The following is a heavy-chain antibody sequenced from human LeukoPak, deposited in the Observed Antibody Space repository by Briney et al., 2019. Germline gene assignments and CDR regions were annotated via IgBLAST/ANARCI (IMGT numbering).Heavy chain of an antibody. J-gene: IGHJ3*02. CDR3: AKDGAVAGTMDAFDI. D-gene: IGHD6-19*01. CDR2: ISGSGGNT. CDR1: GFTFSSYA. Sequence: PGGSLRLSCVASGFTFSSYAMNWVRQAPGKGLEWVSAISGSGGNTYYADSVKGRFTISRDKSKNTLYLQMNSLRAEGTAVYYCAKDGAVAGTMDAFDIWGQGTMVTVSS. V-gene: IGHV3-23*01.